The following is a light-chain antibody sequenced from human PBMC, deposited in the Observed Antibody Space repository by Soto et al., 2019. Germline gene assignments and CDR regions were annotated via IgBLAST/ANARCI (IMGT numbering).Light chain of an antibody. J-gene: IGKJ3*01. Sequence: DIQMTQSPSSLSASVGDRVTITCQASQDISYYLNWYQQKPGKAPKLLIYDASNLETGVPSRFSGSGSGTDFTLKISRVEAEDVGVYYCMQALQTPPKFTFGPGTKVDIK. CDR3: MQALQTPPKFT. CDR2: DAS. CDR1: QDISYY. V-gene: IGKV1-33*01.